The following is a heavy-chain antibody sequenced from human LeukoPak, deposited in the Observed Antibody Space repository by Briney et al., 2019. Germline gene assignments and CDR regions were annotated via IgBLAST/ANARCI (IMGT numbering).Heavy chain of an antibody. J-gene: IGHJ6*03. V-gene: IGHV3-7*01. CDR1: GFTFSSYW. CDR3: ARVSVGFWSGYYYYMDV. CDR2: IKQDGSEK. D-gene: IGHD3-3*01. Sequence: GGSLRLSCAASGFTFSSYWMSWVRQAPGKGLEWVANIKQDGSEKYYVDSVKGRSTISRDNAKNSLYLQMNSLRAEDTAVYYCARVSVGFWSGYYYYMDVWGKGTTVTVSS.